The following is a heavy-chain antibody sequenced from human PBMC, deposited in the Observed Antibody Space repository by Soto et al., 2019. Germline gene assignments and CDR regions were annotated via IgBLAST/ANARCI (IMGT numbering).Heavy chain of an antibody. CDR3: ARLRWETENNWFDP. D-gene: IGHD1-26*01. CDR2: IYHSGST. Sequence: SHTSSITGDSMVSVAHYGSWIRQPPGTVLEWMGYIYHSGSTHYNPSLNSRLTISIDTSTNRFSLNLTSVTAADTAVYFCARLRWETENNWFDPWGQGALVTVSS. V-gene: IGHV4-30-4*01. CDR1: GDSMVSVAHY. J-gene: IGHJ5*02.